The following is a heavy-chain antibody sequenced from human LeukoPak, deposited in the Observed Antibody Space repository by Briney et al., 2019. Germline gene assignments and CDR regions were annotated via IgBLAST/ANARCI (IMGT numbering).Heavy chain of an antibody. V-gene: IGHV3-9*01. D-gene: IGHD1-26*01. Sequence: GGSLRLSCAASGSTFDDYAMHWVRQAPGKGLEWVSGISWNSGSIGCADSVKGRFTISRDNAKNSLYLQMNSLRAEDTALYYCAKDIGWEPTNNWFDPWGQGTLVTVSS. CDR1: GSTFDDYA. CDR3: AKDIGWEPTNNWFDP. CDR2: ISWNSGSI. J-gene: IGHJ5*02.